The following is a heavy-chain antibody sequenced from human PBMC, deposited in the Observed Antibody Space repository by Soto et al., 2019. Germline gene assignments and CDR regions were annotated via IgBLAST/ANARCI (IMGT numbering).Heavy chain of an antibody. D-gene: IGHD3-22*01. CDR3: TRLHYYDSSGEHDAFDI. CDR2: IYWNDDK. V-gene: IGHV2-5*01. Sequence: QITLKESGHTLVKPTQTLTLTCTFSGFSFSTSGVGVGWIRPPPGKALEWLALIYWNDDKRYSPSLKSRLTITKDTSKNPVVLTMTNMDPVDTATYYWTRLHYYDSSGEHDAFDIWGQGTMVTVSS. J-gene: IGHJ3*02. CDR1: GFSFSTSGVG.